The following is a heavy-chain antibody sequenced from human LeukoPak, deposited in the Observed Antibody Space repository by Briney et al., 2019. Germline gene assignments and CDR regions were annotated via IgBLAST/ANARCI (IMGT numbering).Heavy chain of an antibody. D-gene: IGHD3-10*01. V-gene: IGHV4-38-2*01. Sequence: PSETLSLTCAVSGYSISTGYNWGWIRQSPGKGLEWIGSISHSGSTYYNPSLKSRVTISLDTSNNEFSLSLSSVTAADTALYFCARGYYGSGRYYKGNYFDYWGQGTLVTVSS. CDR2: ISHSGST. CDR3: ARGYYGSGRYYKGNYFDY. CDR1: GYSISTGYN. J-gene: IGHJ4*02.